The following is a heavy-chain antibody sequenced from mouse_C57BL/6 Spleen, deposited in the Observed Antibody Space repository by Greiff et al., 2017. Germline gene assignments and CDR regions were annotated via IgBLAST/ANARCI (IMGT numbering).Heavy chain of an antibody. CDR3: ARETVGDY. V-gene: IGHV1-39*01. Sequence: QLQESGPELVKPGASVKISCKASGYSFTDYNLNWVKQSNGKSLEWIGVLNPNYGTPSYNQKFKGKATLTVDQSSSTAYMQLNSLTAEDSAVDYCARETVGDYWGQGTTLTVSS. CDR1: GYSFTDYN. CDR2: LNPNYGTP. D-gene: IGHD1-1*01. J-gene: IGHJ2*01.